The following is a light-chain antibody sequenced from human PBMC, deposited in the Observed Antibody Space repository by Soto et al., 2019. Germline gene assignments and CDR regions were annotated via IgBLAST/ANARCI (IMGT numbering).Light chain of an antibody. Sequence: DIQETQSTATLSASVGDRVTITCRASQAISSHLAWYQQKPGKAPKLLVYVASTLQSGVPSRFSGSGSGTEFTLTISSLQPDDFATYYCQQYNSYSGTFGQGTKVDIK. J-gene: IGKJ1*01. CDR2: VAS. CDR3: QQYNSYSGT. V-gene: IGKV1-9*01. CDR1: QAISSH.